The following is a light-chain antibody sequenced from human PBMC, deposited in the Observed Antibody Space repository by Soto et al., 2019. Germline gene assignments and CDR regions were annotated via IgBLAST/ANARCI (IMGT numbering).Light chain of an antibody. CDR2: KAS. CDR1: QSISSW. J-gene: IGKJ2*01. CDR3: QQYNSYPYT. Sequence: DIQMTQSPSTLSASVGGRVTITGRSSQSISSWLAWYQQKPGKAPKLLIYKASSLESGVPSRFSGSGSGTEFTLTISSLQPDDFATYYCQQYNSYPYTFGQGTKVDIK. V-gene: IGKV1-5*03.